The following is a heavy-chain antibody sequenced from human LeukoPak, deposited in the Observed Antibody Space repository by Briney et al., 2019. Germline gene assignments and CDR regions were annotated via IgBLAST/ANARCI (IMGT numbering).Heavy chain of an antibody. V-gene: IGHV4-59*08. CDR1: GGSIVSYY. D-gene: IGHD2-2*01. Sequence: PETLSLTCTVSGGSIVSYYWSWIRQPPGKGLEWIGYIYYTGSTNYNPSLKSRVTISVDTSKNQFSLKLTSVTAAETAVYYCARLGIGVVPSAMLGDYYFDYWGQGTLVTVSS. J-gene: IGHJ4*02. CDR2: IYYTGST. CDR3: ARLGIGVVPSAMLGDYYFDY.